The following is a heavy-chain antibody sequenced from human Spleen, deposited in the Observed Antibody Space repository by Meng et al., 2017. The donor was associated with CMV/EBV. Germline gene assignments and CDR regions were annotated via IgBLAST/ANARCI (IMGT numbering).Heavy chain of an antibody. D-gene: IGHD2-2*01. Sequence: CYRGNNWSRNRQRGGKEMEWMGENKKRGRKKYKKKKKRRDTITVETSKNQFSLKLSSVTAADTAVYYCARGRERRFGYQLPYNWFDPWGQGTLVTVSS. CDR1: CYRGNN. V-gene: IGHV4-34*01. CDR3: ARGRERRFGYQLPYNWFDP. J-gene: IGHJ5*02. CDR2: NKKRGRK.